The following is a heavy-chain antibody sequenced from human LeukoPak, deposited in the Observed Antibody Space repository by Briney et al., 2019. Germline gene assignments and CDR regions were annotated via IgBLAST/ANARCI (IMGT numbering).Heavy chain of an antibody. V-gene: IGHV1-3*01. J-gene: IGHJ4*02. D-gene: IGHD1-7*01. CDR1: GYTFTDYA. Sequence: ASVRVSCKASGYTFTDYAMHWVRQAPGQSLEWMGWVVAGDGNTKYSQKFQGRVTITRDTSATTAYMELSSLRSEDTAVYYCARDVLGTNDHWGQGTLVTVSS. CDR3: ARDVLGTNDH. CDR2: VVAGDGNT.